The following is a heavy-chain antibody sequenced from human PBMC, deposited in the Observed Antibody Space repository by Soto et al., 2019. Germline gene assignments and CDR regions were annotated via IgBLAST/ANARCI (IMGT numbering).Heavy chain of an antibody. V-gene: IGHV3-23*01. J-gene: IGHJ4*02. D-gene: IGHD5-18*01. CDR1: GFTFSNYG. CDR3: AKEATWIRLSDY. Sequence: GGSLRLSCAASGFTFSNYGMSWVRQAPGKGLEWVSTISSSGGSTYYAGSVKGRFTISRDNSKNTLYLQMNSLRADDTAVYFCAKEATWIRLSDYWGQGTLVTVSS. CDR2: ISSSGGST.